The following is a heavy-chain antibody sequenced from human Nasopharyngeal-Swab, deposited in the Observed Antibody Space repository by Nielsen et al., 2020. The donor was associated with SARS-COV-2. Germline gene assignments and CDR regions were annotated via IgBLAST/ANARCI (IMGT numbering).Heavy chain of an antibody. CDR2: ISSSSSYI. CDR1: GFTFSSYS. D-gene: IGHD3-10*01. J-gene: IGHJ5*02. CDR3: AREEEEVTMVRGVIHWFDP. Sequence: GESLKISCAASGFTFSSYSMNWVRQAPGKGPEWVSSISSSSSYIYYADSVKGRFTISRDNAKNSLYLQMNSLRAEDTAVYYCAREEEEVTMVRGVIHWFDPWGQGTLVTVSS. V-gene: IGHV3-21*01.